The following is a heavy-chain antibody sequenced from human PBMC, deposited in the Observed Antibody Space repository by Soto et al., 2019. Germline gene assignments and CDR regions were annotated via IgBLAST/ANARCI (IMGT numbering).Heavy chain of an antibody. CDR1: GYTFTGYY. J-gene: IGHJ4*02. CDR3: ARLTMRYSYGTGPIDY. Sequence: SVKVSCKASGYTFTGYYMHWVRQAPGQGLEWMGGIIPILGTANYAQKFQGRVTITADESTSTAYMELSSLRSEDTAVYYCARLTMRYSYGTGPIDYWGQGTLVTVSS. D-gene: IGHD5-18*01. CDR2: IIPILGTA. V-gene: IGHV1-69*13.